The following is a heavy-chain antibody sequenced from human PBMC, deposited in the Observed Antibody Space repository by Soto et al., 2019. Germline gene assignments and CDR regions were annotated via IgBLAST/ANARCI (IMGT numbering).Heavy chain of an antibody. D-gene: IGHD5-12*01. V-gene: IGHV3-30*18. CDR3: VKDRVPGAYGNYYGMDV. CDR2: ISYDGSDK. Sequence: GGSLRLSCRVSGFTFNNSGMHWVRQAPGEGLEWMAVISYDGSDKYYADSVKGRVIIPRDNSKNTLNLEMNSLRAEDTAIYYCVKDRVPGAYGNYYGMDVWGQGTTVTVSS. CDR1: GFTFNNSG. J-gene: IGHJ6*02.